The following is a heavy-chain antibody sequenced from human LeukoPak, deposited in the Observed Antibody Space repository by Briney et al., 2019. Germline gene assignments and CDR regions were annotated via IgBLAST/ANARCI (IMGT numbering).Heavy chain of an antibody. V-gene: IGHV4-59*12. J-gene: IGHJ4*02. CDR2: IYYSGIT. CDR1: GGSINNYY. D-gene: IGHD6-25*01. Sequence: SETLSLTCTVSGGSINNYYWSWIRQPPGKGLEWIGYIYYSGITNYNPSLRSRVTISVDTSKNQFSLKLSSVTAADTAVYYCARSRGPFDYWGQGTLVTVSS. CDR3: ARSRGPFDY.